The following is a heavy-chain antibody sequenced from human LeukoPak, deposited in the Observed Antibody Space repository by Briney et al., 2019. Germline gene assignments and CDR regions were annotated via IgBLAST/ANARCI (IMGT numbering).Heavy chain of an antibody. J-gene: IGHJ5*02. CDR1: GGSISSNSYY. CDR3: ARDRKLYCSSNFCNWLDP. Sequence: PSETLSLTCTVSGGSISSNSYYWAWIRQPPGRGLEWIGNIYYSGSTNYNPSLKSRVTISVDTSSNQFSLKLSSVTAADTAVYYCARDRKLYCSSNFCNWLDPWGQGTLVTVSS. D-gene: IGHD2-2*01. V-gene: IGHV4-39*07. CDR2: IYYSGST.